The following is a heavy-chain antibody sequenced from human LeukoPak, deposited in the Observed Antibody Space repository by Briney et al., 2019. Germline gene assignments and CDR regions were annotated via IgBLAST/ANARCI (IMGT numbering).Heavy chain of an antibody. CDR3: ARGLNYDLNP. V-gene: IGHV4-4*02. J-gene: IGHJ5*02. CDR2: IFYGGST. D-gene: IGHD3-3*01. Sequence: SGTLSLTCTVSGGSISSDNWWTWVRQPPGKGLEWIAEIFYGGSTYYNPSLKSRVTISIDKSKNQFSLDLSSVTAADTAVYYCARGLNYDLNPWGQGTLVTVSS. CDR1: GGSISSDNW.